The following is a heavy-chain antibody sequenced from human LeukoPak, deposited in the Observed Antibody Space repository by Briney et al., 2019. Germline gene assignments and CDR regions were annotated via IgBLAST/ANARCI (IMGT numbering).Heavy chain of an antibody. CDR2: IYNSGST. CDR3: ARGGKLVDY. Sequence: SETLSLTCTVSGDSISTFYWSWIRRPPGKGLEWIGYIYNSGSTNYNPSLKSRVTISVDTSKNQFSLKLSSVTAADTAVYYCARGGKLVDYWGQGTLVTVSS. CDR1: GDSISTFY. J-gene: IGHJ4*02. V-gene: IGHV4-59*08. D-gene: IGHD3-16*01.